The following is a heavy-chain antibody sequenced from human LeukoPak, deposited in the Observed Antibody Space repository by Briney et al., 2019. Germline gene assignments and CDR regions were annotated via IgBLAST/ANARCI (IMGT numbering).Heavy chain of an antibody. CDR3: ARASCGGGSRYPWDRNWFDP. CDR2: IYYSGST. Sequence: SETLSLTCTVSGGSISSYDWSWIRQPPGKGLEWIGYIYYSGSTNYNPSLKSRVTISVDTSKNQFSLKLSSVTAADTAVYYCARASCGGGSRYPWDRNWFDPWGQGTLVTVSS. J-gene: IGHJ5*02. CDR1: GGSISSYD. D-gene: IGHD2-15*01. V-gene: IGHV4-59*01.